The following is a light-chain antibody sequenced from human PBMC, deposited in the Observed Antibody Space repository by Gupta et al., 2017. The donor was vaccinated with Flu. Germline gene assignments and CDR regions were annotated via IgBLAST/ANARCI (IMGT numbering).Light chain of an antibody. J-gene: IGLJ3*02. CDR1: AGSVSSNNY. Sequence: TVTLTCGLSAGSVSSNNYPSWYQQAPGQAPRTLIYTTNTRSAGVPDRFSGSSLGNTAALRITGAQADDESDYYCVLYMGNGISVFGGGTKLTVL. V-gene: IGLV8-61*01. CDR3: VLYMGNGISV. CDR2: TTN.